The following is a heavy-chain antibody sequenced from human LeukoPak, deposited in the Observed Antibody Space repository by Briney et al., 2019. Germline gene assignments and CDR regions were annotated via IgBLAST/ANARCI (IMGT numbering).Heavy chain of an antibody. Sequence: QSGGSLRLSCAASGFTFSSYEMNWVRQTPRKGLEWVSYISSSGDITYYADSVRGRLTFSRDNAKNSLFLQMNSLRAEDTAVYYCARVGRDSQHLDYWGPGTLVTVSS. J-gene: IGHJ4*02. CDR2: ISSSGDIT. CDR1: GFTFSSYE. V-gene: IGHV3-48*03. CDR3: ARVGRDSQHLDY. D-gene: IGHD2-15*01.